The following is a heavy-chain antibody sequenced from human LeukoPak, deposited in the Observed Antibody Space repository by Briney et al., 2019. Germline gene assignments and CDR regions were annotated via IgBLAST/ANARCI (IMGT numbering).Heavy chain of an antibody. CDR3: ARGRDGYNYGDY. CDR1: GFTLSSYG. CDR2: ITGSSGYT. J-gene: IGHJ4*02. D-gene: IGHD5-24*01. Sequence: GGSLRLSCAASGFTLSSYGMSWVRQAPGKGLEWVSSITGSSGYTYYADSVRGRFAISRDNSKNTLYLRMNSLRAEDTAVYYCARGRDGYNYGDYWGQGTLVTVSS. V-gene: IGHV3-23*01.